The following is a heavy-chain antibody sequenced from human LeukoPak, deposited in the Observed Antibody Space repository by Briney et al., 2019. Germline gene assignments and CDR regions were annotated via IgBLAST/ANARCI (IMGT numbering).Heavy chain of an antibody. D-gene: IGHD6-13*01. Sequence: GGSLRLSCSASGFTFSRSDMIWVRQAPGKGLEWVSIISGSGGSTFYADSVRGRFTISRDNSDNRLYLQMNSLRVEDTAVYFCVKKGSSWSPRFDSWGQGTLVTVSS. V-gene: IGHV3-23*01. CDR3: VKKGSSWSPRFDS. J-gene: IGHJ5*01. CDR2: ISGSGGST. CDR1: GFTFSRSD.